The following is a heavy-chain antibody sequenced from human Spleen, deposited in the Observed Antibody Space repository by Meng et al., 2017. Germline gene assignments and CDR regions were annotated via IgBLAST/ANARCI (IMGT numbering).Heavy chain of an antibody. D-gene: IGHD3-16*01. Sequence: SVKVSCKAPGGIFSNSVVGWVRQAPGQGLEWMGRIIPILGIANYAQKFQGRVTITADKSTSTAYMELSSLRSEDTAVYYCASLSTNGRFGDYWGQGTLVTVSS. CDR2: IIPILGIA. V-gene: IGHV1-69*04. J-gene: IGHJ4*02. CDR3: ASLSTNGRFGDY. CDR1: GGIFSNSV.